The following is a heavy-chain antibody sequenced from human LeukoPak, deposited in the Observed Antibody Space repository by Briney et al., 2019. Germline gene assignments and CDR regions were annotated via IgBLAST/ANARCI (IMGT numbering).Heavy chain of an antibody. Sequence: ASVKVSCKASGYTFTGYYMHWVRQAPGQGLEWMGWISAYNGNTNYAQKLQGRVTMTTDTSTSTAYMELRSLRSDDTAVYYCARSYSGSYYYGYWGQGTLVTVSS. J-gene: IGHJ4*02. CDR3: ARSYSGSYYYGY. V-gene: IGHV1-18*04. D-gene: IGHD1-26*01. CDR2: ISAYNGNT. CDR1: GYTFTGYY.